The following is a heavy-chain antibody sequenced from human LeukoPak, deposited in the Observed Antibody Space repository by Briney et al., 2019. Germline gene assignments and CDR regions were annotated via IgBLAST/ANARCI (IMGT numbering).Heavy chain of an antibody. D-gene: IGHD1-20*01. CDR2: IIPIFGTA. CDR3: ARKYNWNDAGAFDI. Sequence: SVKVSCKASGGTFSSYAISWVRQAPGQGLEWMGGIIPIFGTANYAQKFQGRVTITADESTSTAYMELSSLRSEDTAVYYCARKYNWNDAGAFDIWGQGTMVTVSS. V-gene: IGHV1-69*01. CDR1: GGTFSSYA. J-gene: IGHJ3*02.